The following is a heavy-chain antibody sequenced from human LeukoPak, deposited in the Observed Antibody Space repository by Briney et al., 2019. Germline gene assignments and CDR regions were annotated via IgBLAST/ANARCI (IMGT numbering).Heavy chain of an antibody. CDR2: INSNSGCT. V-gene: IGHV1-2*02. CDR3: ARYYIEGRCFDY. CDR1: GYTYTGYY. J-gene: IGHJ4*02. D-gene: IGHD3-10*01. Sequence: ASVKVSCKASGYTYTGYYIHWVRQATGQGLEGMGWINSNSGCTNYAQKCQGRVTMTRDTSIRTAYMELSRLRSDDTAMYYCARYYIEGRCFDYWGQGTLVTVSS.